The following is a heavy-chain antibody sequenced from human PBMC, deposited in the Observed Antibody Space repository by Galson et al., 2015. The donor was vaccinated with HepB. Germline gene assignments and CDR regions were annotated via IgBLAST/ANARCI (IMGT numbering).Heavy chain of an antibody. CDR2: IYYSGST. CDR1: GGSVNFYY. CDR3: ARWAAGSGLDY. D-gene: IGHD3-10*01. Sequence: ETLSLTCTVSGGSVNFYYWNWIRQPPGKGLEWIGFIYYSGSTNYNPSLKSRVTISLDTSKNQFSLKLRSVTAADTAVYYCARWAAGSGLDYWGQGTLVTVSS. J-gene: IGHJ4*02. V-gene: IGHV4-59*02.